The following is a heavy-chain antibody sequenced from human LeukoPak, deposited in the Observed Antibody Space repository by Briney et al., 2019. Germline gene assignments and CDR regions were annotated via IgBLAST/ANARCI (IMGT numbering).Heavy chain of an antibody. CDR3: ARDAVKGGYSSGWRNDAFDI. D-gene: IGHD6-19*01. J-gene: IGHJ3*02. CDR2: ISAYDGNT. V-gene: IGHV1-18*01. CDR1: GLTFSNYG. Sequence: ASVKVSCKASGLTFSNYGITWVRQAPGQGLEWVGWISAYDGNTNYAQKLQGRVTMTTDTSTSTAYMELRSLRSDDTAVYYCARDAVKGGYSSGWRNDAFDIWGQGTMVTVSS.